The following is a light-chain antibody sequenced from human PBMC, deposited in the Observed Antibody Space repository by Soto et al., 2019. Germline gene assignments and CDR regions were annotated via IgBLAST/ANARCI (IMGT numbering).Light chain of an antibody. J-gene: IGKJ4*01. Sequence: EIVMTQSPATLSVSPGERATLSCRASQSVSSDLAWYQQKPGQAPRLLIYGASTSATGIPARFSGSGSGTDFTLTISSLQSEDFAVYYCQQYNNWPQTFGGGTKVEIK. V-gene: IGKV3-15*01. CDR3: QQYNNWPQT. CDR2: GAS. CDR1: QSVSSD.